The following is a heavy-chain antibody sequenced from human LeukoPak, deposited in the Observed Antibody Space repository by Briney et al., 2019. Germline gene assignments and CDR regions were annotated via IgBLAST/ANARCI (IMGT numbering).Heavy chain of an antibody. CDR2: ISGSGGST. CDR3: AKTGYSSGWK. J-gene: IGHJ4*02. V-gene: IGHV3-23*01. D-gene: IGHD6-19*01. Sequence: PGGSLRLSCAASGFSVSSNYMSWVRQAPGKGLEWVSAISGSGGSTYYAGSVKGRFTISRDNSKNTLYLQMNSLRAEDTAVYYCAKTGYSSGWKWGQGTLVTVSS. CDR1: GFSVSSNY.